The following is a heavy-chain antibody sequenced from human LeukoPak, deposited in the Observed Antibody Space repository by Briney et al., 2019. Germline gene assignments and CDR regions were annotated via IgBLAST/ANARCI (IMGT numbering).Heavy chain of an antibody. CDR2: IYPGDSDT. CDR1: GYSFTSYW. CDR3: ARLSGYDYRFEDFDY. Sequence: GESLKISCKGSGYSFTSYWIGWVRQMPGKGLEGMGIIYPGDSDTRYSPSFQGQVTISADKSISTAYLQWSSLKASDTAMYYCARLSGYDYRFEDFDYWGQGTLVTVSS. V-gene: IGHV5-51*01. D-gene: IGHD5-12*01. J-gene: IGHJ4*02.